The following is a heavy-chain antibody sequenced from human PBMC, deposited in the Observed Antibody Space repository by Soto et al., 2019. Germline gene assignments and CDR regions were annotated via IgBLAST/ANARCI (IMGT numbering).Heavy chain of an antibody. J-gene: IGHJ6*02. Sequence: GGSLRLSCAASGFTFSSYGMHWVRQAPGKGLEWVAVIWYDGGNKYYADSVKGRFTISRDNSKNTLYLQMNSLRAEDTAVYYCARFTYSSSWYYYYYGMDVWGQGNTVTGSS. CDR1: GFTFSSYG. CDR2: IWYDGGNK. CDR3: ARFTYSSSWYYYYYGMDV. D-gene: IGHD6-13*01. V-gene: IGHV3-33*01.